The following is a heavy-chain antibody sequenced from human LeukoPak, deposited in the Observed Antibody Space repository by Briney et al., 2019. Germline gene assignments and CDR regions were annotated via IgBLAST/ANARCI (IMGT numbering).Heavy chain of an antibody. Sequence: SETLSLTSTLSGGSIRYYYWSCIRHSPGKGLERIGYIYYNGTTNYNPSLKSRVTISVDMSKNQFSLKMSSVTAAATAVYYCARKVGLSDYWGQGRLVTVSS. V-gene: IGHV4-59*01. CDR2: IYYNGTT. CDR3: ARKVGLSDY. J-gene: IGHJ4*02. CDR1: GGSIRYYY.